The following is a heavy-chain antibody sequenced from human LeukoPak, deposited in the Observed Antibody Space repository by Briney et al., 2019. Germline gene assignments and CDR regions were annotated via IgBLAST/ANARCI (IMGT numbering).Heavy chain of an antibody. Sequence: GGSLRLSCAASGFTFSSYSMNWVRQAPGKGLELLSSISSSSSYIYYADSVKGRFTISRDNAKNSLYLQMNSLRAEDTAVYYCASIVIGYDSSGYYTTPFDYWGQGTLVTVSS. CDR3: ASIVIGYDSSGYYTTPFDY. CDR1: GFTFSSYS. CDR2: ISSSSSYI. D-gene: IGHD3-22*01. V-gene: IGHV3-21*04. J-gene: IGHJ4*02.